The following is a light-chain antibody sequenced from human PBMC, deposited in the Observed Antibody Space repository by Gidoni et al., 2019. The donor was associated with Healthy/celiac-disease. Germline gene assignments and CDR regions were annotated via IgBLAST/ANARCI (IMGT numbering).Light chain of an antibody. CDR2: LGS. V-gene: IGKV2-28*01. CDR3: MQALQTPA. Sequence: DIVMTQSPLSLPVTPGEPASISCRSSQSLLHSNGYNYLDWYLQKTGQSPQLLIYLGSNRASGVPDRFSSSGSGTDFTLKISRVEDEDVGVYYCMQALQTPAFGGGTKVEIK. CDR1: QSLLHSNGYNY. J-gene: IGKJ4*01.